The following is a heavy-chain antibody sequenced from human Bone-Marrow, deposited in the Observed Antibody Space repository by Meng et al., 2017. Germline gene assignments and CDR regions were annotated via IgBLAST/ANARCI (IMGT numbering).Heavy chain of an antibody. V-gene: IGHV3-48*03. CDR2: ISSSGSTI. D-gene: IGHD2-2*01. CDR3: AKSQGYCSITSCHDAFDI. Sequence: GGPLRLSGAASGFTFSSYERSGVRKAPGEGLEWVSYISSSGSTIYYADAVKGRFTISRDNAKTSLYLQMNSLRAEDTALYYCAKSQGYCSITSCHDAFDIWGQGTMVTVSS. CDR1: GFTFSSYE. J-gene: IGHJ3*02.